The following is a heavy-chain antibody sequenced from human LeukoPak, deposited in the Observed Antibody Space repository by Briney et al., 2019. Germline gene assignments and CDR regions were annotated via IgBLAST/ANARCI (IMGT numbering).Heavy chain of an antibody. CDR2: INHSGST. CDR3: ARLRGGSWYESMYYLDY. D-gene: IGHD6-13*01. V-gene: IGHV4-34*01. CDR1: GGSSSGYY. J-gene: IGHJ4*02. Sequence: SETLSLTCAVYGGSSSGYYWSWIRQPPGKGLEWIGEINHSGSTNYNPSLKSRVTISVDTSKNQFSLKLSSVTAADTAVYYCARLRGGSWYESMYYLDYWGQGTLVTVSS.